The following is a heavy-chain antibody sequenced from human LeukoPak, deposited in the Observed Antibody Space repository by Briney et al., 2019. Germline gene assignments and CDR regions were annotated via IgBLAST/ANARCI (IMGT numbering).Heavy chain of an antibody. Sequence: ASVKVSCTASGYTFTGYYMHWVRQAPGQGLEWMGWINPNSGGTNYAQKFQGRVTMTRDTSISTAYMELSRLRSDDTAVYYCARATGYSSGWSFDYWGQGTLVTVSS. CDR2: INPNSGGT. V-gene: IGHV1-2*02. CDR1: GYTFTGYY. CDR3: ARATGYSSGWSFDY. D-gene: IGHD6-19*01. J-gene: IGHJ4*02.